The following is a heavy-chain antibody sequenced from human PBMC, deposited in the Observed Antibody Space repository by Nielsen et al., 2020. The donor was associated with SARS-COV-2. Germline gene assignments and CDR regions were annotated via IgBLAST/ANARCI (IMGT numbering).Heavy chain of an antibody. V-gene: IGHV4-31*03. CDR1: GGSISSGGYY. CDR2: IYYSGST. D-gene: IGHD3-9*01. CDR3: ARAGYYDILTGYYDWFDP. Sequence: SETLSLTCTVSGGSISSGGYYWSWIRQHPGKGLEWIGYIYYSGSTYYNPSLKSRVTISVDTSKNQFSLKLSSVTAADTAVYYCARAGYYDILTGYYDWFDPWGQGTLVTVSS. J-gene: IGHJ5*02.